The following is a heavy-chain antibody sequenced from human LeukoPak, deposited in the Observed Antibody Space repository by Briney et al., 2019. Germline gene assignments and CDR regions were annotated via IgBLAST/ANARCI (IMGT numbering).Heavy chain of an antibody. CDR1: GGSFSGYY. CDR2: INHTGST. V-gene: IGHV4-34*01. D-gene: IGHD4-23*01. J-gene: IGHJ4*02. Sequence: PSETLSLTCAVYGGSFSGYYWSWIRQPPGKGLEWIGEINHTGSTNYNPSLKSRVSISVDTSKNQFSLKLSSVTAADKAVYYCARANFHGTSFDYWGQGTLVTVSS. CDR3: ARANFHGTSFDY.